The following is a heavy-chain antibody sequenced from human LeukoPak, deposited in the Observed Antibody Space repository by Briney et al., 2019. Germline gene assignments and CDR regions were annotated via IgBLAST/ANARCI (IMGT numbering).Heavy chain of an antibody. CDR2: INHSGST. V-gene: IGHV4-34*01. J-gene: IGHJ4*02. D-gene: IGHD6-6*01. CDR1: GGSFSGYY. Sequence: PSETLSLTCAVYGGSFSGYYWSWIRQPPGKGLEWIGEINHSGSTNYNPSLKSRVTISVDTSKNQFSLKLSSVTAADTAVYYCARDWDSSSGCFDDWGQGTLVTVS. CDR3: ARDWDSSSGCFDD.